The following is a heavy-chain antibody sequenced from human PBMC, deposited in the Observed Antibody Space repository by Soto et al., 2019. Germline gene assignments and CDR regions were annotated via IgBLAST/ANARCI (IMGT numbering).Heavy chain of an antibody. Sequence: SEPLSLRSTVSVDSMRGCSRYWSWILQPHVKGLEWIGYIYYSGSTYYSPSLKSRVAISVDTSQNQFSLRLSSVTAADTAVYYCARGVLANWGPENWFDPWGQGTLVTVSS. CDR2: IYYSGST. J-gene: IGHJ5*02. CDR3: ARGVLANWGPENWFDP. CDR1: VDSMRGCSRY. D-gene: IGHD7-27*01. V-gene: IGHV4-31*03.